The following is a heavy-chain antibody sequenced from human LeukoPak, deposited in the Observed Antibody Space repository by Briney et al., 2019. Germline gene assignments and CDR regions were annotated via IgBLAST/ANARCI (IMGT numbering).Heavy chain of an antibody. D-gene: IGHD3-22*01. CDR2: INPSGGST. V-gene: IGHV1-46*01. CDR1: GYTFTSYY. Sequence: ASVKVSFKASGYTFTSYYMHWVRQAPGQGREWMGIINPSGGSTSYAQKFQGRVTMTRDTSTSTVYMELSSLRSEDTAVYYCARDPSLSSYYDSSGYPDYWGQGTLVTVSS. CDR3: ARDPSLSSYYDSSGYPDY. J-gene: IGHJ4*02.